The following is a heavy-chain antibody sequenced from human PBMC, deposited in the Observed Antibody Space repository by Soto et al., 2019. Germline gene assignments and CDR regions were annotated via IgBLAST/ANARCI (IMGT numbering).Heavy chain of an antibody. CDR2: LSGRGGST. CDR3: AKGLPERRSAYYRHDWFDP. Sequence: EVQLLESGGGSVQPGKSLRLACAASGFTFSSYAMRWFRQAPGKGLELVSVLSGRGGSTEYADSVKGRFTISRDNSKNTLYLQIHTLRAEDTAVYYCAKGLPERRSAYYRHDWFDPWGQGTLVSVS. CDR1: GFTFSSYA. V-gene: IGHV3-23*01. D-gene: IGHD3-3*01. J-gene: IGHJ5*02.